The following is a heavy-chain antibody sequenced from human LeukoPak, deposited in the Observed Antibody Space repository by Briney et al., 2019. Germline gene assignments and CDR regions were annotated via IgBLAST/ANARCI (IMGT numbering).Heavy chain of an antibody. CDR2: SNTDGSGT. J-gene: IGHJ4*02. D-gene: IGHD6-6*01. V-gene: IGHV3-74*01. CDR1: GFTFSSYY. Sequence: GGSLRLSCAASGFTFSSYYMHWVRQAPGKGLAWVSRSNTDGSGTNYADSVKGRFTISRDNAKNTLYLQMNSLRVEDTAVYYCVRDSSSRLGFDYWGQGTLVTVSS. CDR3: VRDSSSRLGFDY.